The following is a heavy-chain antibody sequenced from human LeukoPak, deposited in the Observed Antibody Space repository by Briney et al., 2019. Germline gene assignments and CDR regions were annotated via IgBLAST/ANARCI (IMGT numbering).Heavy chain of an antibody. CDR3: ARDRTFYGMDV. J-gene: IGHJ6*02. CDR1: GGSISSGGYY. V-gene: IGHV4-31*03. D-gene: IGHD1-14*01. Sequence: SENLSLTCTVSGGSISSGGYYWSWIRQHPGKGLEWIGYIYYSGSTYYNPSLKSRVTISVDTSKNQFSLKLSSVTAADTAVYYCARDRTFYGMDVWGQGTTVTVSS. CDR2: IYYSGST.